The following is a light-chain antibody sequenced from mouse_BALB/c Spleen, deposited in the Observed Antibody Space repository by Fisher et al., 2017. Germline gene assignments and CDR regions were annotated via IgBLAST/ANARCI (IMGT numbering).Light chain of an antibody. J-gene: IGKJ5*01. CDR1: SSISSSN. CDR3: HQYHRSPPT. V-gene: IGKV4-53*01. Sequence: DIVMTQTTALMAASPGEKVTITCSVSSSISSSNLHWYQQKSETSPKPWIYGTSNLASGVPSRFSGSGSGNSYSLTISSMEAEDAATYYCHQYHRSPPTFGAGTKLELK. CDR2: GTS.